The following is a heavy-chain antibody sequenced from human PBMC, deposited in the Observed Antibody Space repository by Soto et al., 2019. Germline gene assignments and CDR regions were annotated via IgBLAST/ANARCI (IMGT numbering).Heavy chain of an antibody. D-gene: IGHD3-22*01. J-gene: IGHJ6*02. Sequence: GGSLRLSCAASGFTFSSYAMSWVRQAPGKGLEWVSAISGSGGSTYYADSVKGRFTISRDNSKNTLYLQMNSLRAEDTAVYYCAKDRDYDDSSGYYYYYGMDVWGQGTTVTVSS. CDR1: GFTFSSYA. CDR2: ISGSGGST. V-gene: IGHV3-23*01. CDR3: AKDRDYDDSSGYYYYYGMDV.